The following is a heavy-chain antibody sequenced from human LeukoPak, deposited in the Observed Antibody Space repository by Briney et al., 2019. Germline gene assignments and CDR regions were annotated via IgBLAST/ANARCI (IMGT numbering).Heavy chain of an antibody. V-gene: IGHV3-9*01. CDR1: GFTFDDYA. Sequence: GGSLRLSCAASGFTFDDYAMNWVRQAPGKGLEWVSGISWNSGSIGYADSVKGRFTISRDNAKNSLYLQMNSLRAEDTALYYCAKGRDRHNPKNYFDYWGQRTLVTASS. CDR2: ISWNSGSI. CDR3: AKGRDRHNPKNYFDY. J-gene: IGHJ4*02. D-gene: IGHD5-24*01.